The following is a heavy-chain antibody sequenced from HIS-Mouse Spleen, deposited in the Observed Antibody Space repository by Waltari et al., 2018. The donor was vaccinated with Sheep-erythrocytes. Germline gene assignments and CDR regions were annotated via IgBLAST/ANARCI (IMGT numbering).Heavy chain of an antibody. Sequence: QLQLQESGPGLVKPSETLSLTCTVSGGSISRSSYYWGWIRQPPGKGLAWIGSIYYSGSTYYNPSLKSRVTISVDTSKNQFSLKLSSVTAADTAVYYCARHKDTAMVHFDYWGQGTLVTVSS. D-gene: IGHD5-18*01. V-gene: IGHV4-39*01. CDR3: ARHKDTAMVHFDY. CDR2: IYYSGST. CDR1: GGSISRSSYY. J-gene: IGHJ4*02.